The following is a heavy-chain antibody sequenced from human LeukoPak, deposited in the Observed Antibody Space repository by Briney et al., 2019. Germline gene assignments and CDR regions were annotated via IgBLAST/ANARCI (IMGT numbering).Heavy chain of an antibody. CDR3: ARDQWDYGHFDY. J-gene: IGHJ4*02. Sequence: MPSETLSLTCTVSGGSISSGGYYWSWIRQHPGKGLEWIGYIYYSGSTHYNPSLKSRVTISVDTSKNQFSLKLSSVTAADTAVYYCARDQWDYGHFDYWGQGTLVTVSS. CDR1: GGSISSGGYY. CDR2: IYYSGST. V-gene: IGHV4-31*03. D-gene: IGHD1-26*01.